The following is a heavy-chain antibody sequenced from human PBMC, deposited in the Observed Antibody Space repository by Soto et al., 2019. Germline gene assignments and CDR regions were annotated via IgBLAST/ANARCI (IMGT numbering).Heavy chain of an antibody. Sequence: PWWSLRLSCAASVFTFSDHYMAWFRQTPERGLEWLAYISHRSLTIYHARSVKDRFTISRDDATDSIYLQMNNLRVEDTAVYFCARGGGSSPFDYWGQGTVVTVSS. CDR2: ISHRSLTI. CDR1: VFTFSDHY. D-gene: IGHD6-6*01. V-gene: IGHV3-11*01. CDR3: ARGGGSSPFDY. J-gene: IGHJ4*02.